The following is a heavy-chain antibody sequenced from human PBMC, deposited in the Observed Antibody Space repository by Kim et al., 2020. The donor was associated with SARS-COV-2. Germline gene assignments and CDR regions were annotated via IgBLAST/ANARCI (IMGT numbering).Heavy chain of an antibody. CDR1: GGTFSSYA. CDR2: IIPIFGTA. J-gene: IGHJ4*02. Sequence: SVKVSCKASGGTFSSYAISWVRQAPGQGLEWMGGIIPIFGTANYAQKFQGRVTITADESTSTAYMELSSLRSEDTAVYYCARDLRVGDTIKDWGQGTLVTVSS. D-gene: IGHD1-26*01. CDR3: ARDLRVGDTIKD. V-gene: IGHV1-69*13.